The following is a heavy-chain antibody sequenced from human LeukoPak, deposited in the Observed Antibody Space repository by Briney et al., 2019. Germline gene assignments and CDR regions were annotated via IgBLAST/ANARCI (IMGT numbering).Heavy chain of an antibody. CDR3: ARTPRYSSGWYPSDY. CDR2: IKQDGSEK. V-gene: IGHV3-7*01. D-gene: IGHD6-19*01. CDR1: GFTFSSYW. Sequence: GGSLRLSCAASGFTFSSYWMSWVRQAPGKGLEWVANIKQDGSEKYYVDSVKGRFTISRDNAKNSLYLQMNSLRAEDTAVYYCARTPRYSSGWYPSDYWGQGTLVTVSS. J-gene: IGHJ4*02.